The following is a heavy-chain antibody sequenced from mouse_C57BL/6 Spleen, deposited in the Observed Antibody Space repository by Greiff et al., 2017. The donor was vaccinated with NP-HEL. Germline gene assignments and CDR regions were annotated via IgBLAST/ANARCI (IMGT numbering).Heavy chain of an antibody. Sequence: VQLQQSGPELVKPGASVKISCKASGYTFTDYYMNWVKQSHGKSLEWIGDINPNNGGTSYNQKFKGKATLTVDKSSSTAYMELRSLTSEDSAVYYCARERNYYGSKGFAYWGQGTLVTVSA. J-gene: IGHJ3*01. V-gene: IGHV1-26*01. CDR1: GYTFTDYY. D-gene: IGHD1-1*01. CDR2: INPNNGGT. CDR3: ARERNYYGSKGFAY.